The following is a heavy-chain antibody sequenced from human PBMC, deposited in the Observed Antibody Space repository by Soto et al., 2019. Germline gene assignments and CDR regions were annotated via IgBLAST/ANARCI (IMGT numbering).Heavy chain of an antibody. Sequence: QVQLVQSGAEVKKPGSSVKVSCKASGGTFSSYAISWVRQAPGQGLEWMGGIIPIFGTANYAQKFQGRVTITADESTSTAYMELSSLRSEDTAVYYCVLFRVEGYGHLLGWFDPWGQGTLVTVSS. CDR1: GGTFSSYA. CDR2: IIPIFGTA. V-gene: IGHV1-69*01. J-gene: IGHJ5*02. CDR3: VLFRVEGYGHLLGWFDP. D-gene: IGHD5-12*01.